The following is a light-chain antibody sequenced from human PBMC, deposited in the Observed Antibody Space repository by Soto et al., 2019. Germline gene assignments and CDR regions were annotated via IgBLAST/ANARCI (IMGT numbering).Light chain of an antibody. CDR1: QSVSSNY. CDR3: QQYGSSPPT. Sequence: ETVLTQSPGTLSLSPGERATLSCRASQSVSSNYLAWYQRKPGQAPRLLIYGASSRAIDIPNRFSGSGSGTDFTLTITRLEPEDFAVYHCQQYGSSPPTFGQGTKVEI. J-gene: IGKJ1*01. V-gene: IGKV3-20*01. CDR2: GAS.